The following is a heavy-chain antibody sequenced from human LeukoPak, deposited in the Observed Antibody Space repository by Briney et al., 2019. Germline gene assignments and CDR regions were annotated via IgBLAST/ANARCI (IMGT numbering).Heavy chain of an antibody. CDR2: IIPIFGTA. J-gene: IGHJ6*03. CDR1: GYTFTSYA. CDR3: ARNYDILTGYHRGYYMDV. V-gene: IGHV1-69*05. Sequence: SVKVSCKASGYTFTSYAISWVRQAPGQGLEWMGRIIPIFGTANYAQKFQGRVTITTDESTSTAYMELSSLRSEDTAVYYCARNYDILTGYHRGYYMDVWGKGTTVTVSS. D-gene: IGHD3-9*01.